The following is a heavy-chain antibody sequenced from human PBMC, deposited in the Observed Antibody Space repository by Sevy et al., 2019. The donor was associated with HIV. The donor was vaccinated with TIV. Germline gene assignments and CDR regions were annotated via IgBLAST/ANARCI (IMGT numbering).Heavy chain of an antibody. J-gene: IGHJ6*02. V-gene: IGHV3-23*01. Sequence: GGSLRLSCAASGFPFSNYTMSWIRQAPGKGLEWVSTLIGGGSRTYYADSVTGRFTISRDNSKNTLYLQMNSLRADGTAIYYCAKRRVQSGLSGGGANYGWDVCGHGTTVTVSS. CDR2: LIGGGSRT. CDR1: GFPFSNYT. D-gene: IGHD2-15*01. CDR3: AKRRVQSGLSGGGANYGWDV.